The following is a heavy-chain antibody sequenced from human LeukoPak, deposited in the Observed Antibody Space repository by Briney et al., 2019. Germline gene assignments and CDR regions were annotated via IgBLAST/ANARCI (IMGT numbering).Heavy chain of an antibody. Sequence: SETLSLAFAVYGGSFSAYYWSWIRQPLGKGREWIGEINHSGSTNYNPSLKSRVTISVDTSKNQFSLKLSSVTAADTAVYYCARAYDRSGRYVDYWGQGTMVTVSS. V-gene: IGHV4-34*01. CDR2: INHSGST. CDR1: GGSFSAYY. J-gene: IGHJ4*02. D-gene: IGHD3-22*01. CDR3: ARAYDRSGRYVDY.